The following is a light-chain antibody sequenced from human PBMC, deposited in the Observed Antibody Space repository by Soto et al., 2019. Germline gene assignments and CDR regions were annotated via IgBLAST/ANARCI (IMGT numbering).Light chain of an antibody. V-gene: IGKV1-5*03. J-gene: IGKJ2*01. CDR3: QYYNSYYT. CDR2: KAS. CDR1: QSISSW. Sequence: DIQMTQSPSTLSASVGDRVTITCRASQSISSWLAWYQQKPGKAPKLLIYKASSLESGVPSRFSGSGSGTEFTLTISSLQPDDFATYYCQYYNSYYTFGQGTELESK.